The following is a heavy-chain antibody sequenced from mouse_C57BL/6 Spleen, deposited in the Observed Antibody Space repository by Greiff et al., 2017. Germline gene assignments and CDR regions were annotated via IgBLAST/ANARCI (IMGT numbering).Heavy chain of an antibody. D-gene: IGHD2-2*01. CDR1: GYTFTSYW. Sequence: QVQLQQPGTELVKPGASVKLSCKASGYTFTSYWMPWVKQRPGQGLEWIGNINPSNGGTNYNEKFKSKATLTVDKSSSTAYMQLSSLTSEDSAVYYCARAGIYYGYDGAMDYWGQGTSVTVSS. J-gene: IGHJ4*01. V-gene: IGHV1-53*01. CDR3: ARAGIYYGYDGAMDY. CDR2: INPSNGGT.